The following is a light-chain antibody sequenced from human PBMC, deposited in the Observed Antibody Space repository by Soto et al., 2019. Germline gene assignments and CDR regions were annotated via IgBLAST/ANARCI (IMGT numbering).Light chain of an antibody. CDR1: QXXXFSSNNKNY. CDR2: WAS. J-gene: IGKJ1*01. Sequence: DILMTPSPYWLALXLVEMSTXTXDSXQXXXFSSNNKNYLAWFQQKPGQPPQLLIYWASTRESGVPDRFSGSGSGTDFTLTISNLQAEDVAVYYCQQYYSSPTWTFGQGTKVDIK. CDR3: QQYYSSPTWT. V-gene: IGKV4-1*01.